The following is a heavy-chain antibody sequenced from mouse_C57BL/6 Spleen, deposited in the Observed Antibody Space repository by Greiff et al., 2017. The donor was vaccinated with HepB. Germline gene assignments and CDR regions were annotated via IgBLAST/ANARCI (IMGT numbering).Heavy chain of an antibody. V-gene: IGHV1-55*01. CDR2: IYPGSGST. CDR1: GYTFTSYW. D-gene: IGHD2-3*01. J-gene: IGHJ2*01. Sequence: QVQLQQPGAELVKPGASVKMSCKASGYTFTSYWITWVKQRPGQGLEWIGDIYPGSGSTNYNEKFKSKATLTVDTSSITAYMQRSSLTSDDSAVYYWARRDGYFYFDYWGEGTTLTVSS. CDR3: ARRDGYFYFDY.